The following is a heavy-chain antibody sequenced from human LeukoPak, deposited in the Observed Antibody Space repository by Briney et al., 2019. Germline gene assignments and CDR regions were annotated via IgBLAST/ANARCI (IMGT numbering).Heavy chain of an antibody. CDR3: ARTIRLGDILIHYSPDNYHYQYYGMDV. J-gene: IGHJ6*02. CDR1: GYTLTELS. V-gene: IGHV1-69*02. Sequence: SVKVSCKVSGYTLTELSMHWVRQAPGQGLEWLGRIIPVFGFANYAQKFQGRVTITADKSTSTANMELSSLTSEDTAVYYCARTIRLGDILIHYSPDNYHYQYYGMDVWGQGTTVTVSS. CDR2: IIPVFGFA. D-gene: IGHD3-9*01.